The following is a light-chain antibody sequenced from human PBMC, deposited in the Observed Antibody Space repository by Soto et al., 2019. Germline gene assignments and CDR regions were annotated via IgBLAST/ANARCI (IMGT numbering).Light chain of an antibody. CDR1: QSVSRSY. CDR2: GAS. J-gene: IGKJ2*01. CDR3: QQYGSSPRT. Sequence: EIVLTQSPGTLSLSPGERATLSCRASQSVSRSYLAWYQQKPGQAPRLLIYGASSRATGIPERFSGSGSGTDFTLTISRLEPEDFAVYYCQQYGSSPRTFGQGTKLEIK. V-gene: IGKV3-20*01.